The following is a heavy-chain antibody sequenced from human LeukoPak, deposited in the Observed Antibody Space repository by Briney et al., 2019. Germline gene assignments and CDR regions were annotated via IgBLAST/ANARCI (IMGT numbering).Heavy chain of an antibody. CDR3: ARGGMIYYDSSGYYYFDY. J-gene: IGHJ4*02. CDR2: ISSSGSTI. Sequence: PGGSLRLSCAASGFTFSSYEMNWVRQAPGKGLEWVSYISSSGSTIYYADSVKGRFTISRDNAKNSLYLQMNSLRAEDTAVYYCARGGMIYYDSSGYYYFDYWGQGTLVTVSS. CDR1: GFTFSSYE. V-gene: IGHV3-48*03. D-gene: IGHD3-22*01.